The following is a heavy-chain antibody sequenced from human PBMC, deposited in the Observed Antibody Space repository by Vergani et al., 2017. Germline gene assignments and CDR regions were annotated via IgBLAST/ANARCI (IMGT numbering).Heavy chain of an antibody. D-gene: IGHD3-10*01. CDR2: IYTSGST. J-gene: IGHJ5*02. CDR3: ERDAYYYGSGSSSEWFDP. Sequence: QVQLQESGPGLVKPSQTLSLTCTVSGGSISSGSYYWSWIRQPAGKGLEWIGRIYTSGSTNYNPSLKSRVTISVDTSKNQFSLKLSSVTAADTAVYYCERDAYYYGSGSSSEWFDPWGQGTLVTVSS. CDR1: GGSISSGSYY. V-gene: IGHV4-61*02.